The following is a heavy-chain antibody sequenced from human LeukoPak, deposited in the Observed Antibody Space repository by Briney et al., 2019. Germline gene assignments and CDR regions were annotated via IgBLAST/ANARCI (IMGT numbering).Heavy chain of an antibody. CDR3: AKVTYYDFWSGPTGLDY. CDR1: GFDFSSYA. CDR2: ISGSGGST. Sequence: GGSLRLSCVASGFDFSSYAMTWVRQAPGKGLEWVSAISGSGGSTYCADSVKGRFTISRDNSKNTLYLQMNSLRAEDTAVYYCAKVTYYDFWSGPTGLDYWGQGTLVTVSS. J-gene: IGHJ4*02. D-gene: IGHD3-3*01. V-gene: IGHV3-23*01.